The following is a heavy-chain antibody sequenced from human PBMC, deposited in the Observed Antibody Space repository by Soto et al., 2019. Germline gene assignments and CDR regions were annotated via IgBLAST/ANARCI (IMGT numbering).Heavy chain of an antibody. D-gene: IGHD3-3*01. CDR1: GFTFSSYE. J-gene: IGHJ5*02. V-gene: IGHV3-48*03. CDR2: ISSSGSTI. CDR3: ARDGIYDFEGWFDP. Sequence: ESVGGLVQPGGSLRLSCAASGFTFSSYEMNWVRQAPGKGLEWVSYISSSGSTIYYADSVKGRFTISRDNAKNSLYLQMNSLRAEDTAVYYCARDGIYDFEGWFDPWGQGTLVTVSS.